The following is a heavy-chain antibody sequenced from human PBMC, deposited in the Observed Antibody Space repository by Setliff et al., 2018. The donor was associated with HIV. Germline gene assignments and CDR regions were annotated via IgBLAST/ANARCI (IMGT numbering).Heavy chain of an antibody. CDR2: IIPIFGTA. CDR3: ARVALSSGWSIDY. CDR1: GGTFSSYA. D-gene: IGHD6-19*01. Sequence: GASVKVSCKASGGTFSSYAISWVRQAPGQGLEWMGGIIPIFGTANYAQKFQGRVTITTDESTSTAYMELSSLRSEDTAVYYCARVALSSGWSIDYWGQGTLVTVSS. V-gene: IGHV1-69*05. J-gene: IGHJ4*02.